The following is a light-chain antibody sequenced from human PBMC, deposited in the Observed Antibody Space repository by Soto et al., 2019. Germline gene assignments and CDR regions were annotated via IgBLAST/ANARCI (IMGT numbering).Light chain of an antibody. V-gene: IGKV1-5*01. Sequence: IHMTQSPSALSASVGDRVIITCRASQSMSYWLAWFQQKPGKAPNLLIYDASILETVVPSRFSGSGSGTEFTLTISSLQPDDFATYYCQQYETYFFSFGPGTKVDI. CDR2: DAS. CDR3: QQYETYFFS. CDR1: QSMSYW. J-gene: IGKJ3*01.